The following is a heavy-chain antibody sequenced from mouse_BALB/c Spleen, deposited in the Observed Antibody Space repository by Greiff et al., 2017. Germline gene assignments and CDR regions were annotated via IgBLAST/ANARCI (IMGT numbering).Heavy chain of an antibody. Sequence: VQLQQPGAELVKPGASVKLSCKASGYTFTSYWMHWVKQRPEQGLEWIGRIDPANGNTKYDPKFQGKATITADTSSNTAYLQLSSLTSEDTAVYYCARAYYRYDIAYWGQGTLVTVSA. CDR3: ARAYYRYDIAY. D-gene: IGHD2-14*01. J-gene: IGHJ3*01. V-gene: IGHV14-3*02. CDR1: GYTFTSYW. CDR2: IDPANGNT.